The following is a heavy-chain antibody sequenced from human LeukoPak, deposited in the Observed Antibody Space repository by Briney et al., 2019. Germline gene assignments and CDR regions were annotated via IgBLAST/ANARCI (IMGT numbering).Heavy chain of an antibody. V-gene: IGHV4-4*07. D-gene: IGHD2-15*01. CDR1: GGSIRSYH. J-gene: IGHJ5*02. CDR2: TQTSGST. Sequence: PSETLSLTCTVSGGSIRSYHWSWIRQPAGKGLEWIGRTQTSGSTNYNPSLESRVTVSVDNSNNQFSLRLTSVTAADTAVYYCARDASRYCSGGSCNPGWFDPWGQGILVIVSS. CDR3: ARDASRYCSGGSCNPGWFDP.